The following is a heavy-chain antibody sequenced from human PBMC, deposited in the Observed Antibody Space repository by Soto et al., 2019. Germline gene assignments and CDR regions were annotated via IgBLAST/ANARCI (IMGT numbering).Heavy chain of an antibody. CDR1: GDSISSSNW. J-gene: IGHJ4*02. CDR2: IYHSGNT. V-gene: IGHV4-4*02. CDR3: ARGMTTVTTLDY. D-gene: IGHD4-4*01. Sequence: SETLSLTCAVSGDSISSSNWWTWVRQPPGKGLEWIGEIYHSGNTNYNPSLRSRVTISVDKSKNQFSLKLNFVTAADTAVYYCARGMTTVTTLDYWGQGTLVTVSS.